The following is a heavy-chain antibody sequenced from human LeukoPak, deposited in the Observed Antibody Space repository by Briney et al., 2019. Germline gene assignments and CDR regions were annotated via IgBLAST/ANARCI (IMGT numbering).Heavy chain of an antibody. CDR3: AKKGSGLTGTTVGLDY. CDR1: RFTFSSYS. Sequence: GGSLRLSCAASRFTFSSYSMNWVRQAPGKGLEWVSHISSSSSTIYYADSVKGRFTISRDNAKNSLYLQMNSLRGEDTAVYYCAKKGSGLTGTTVGLDYWGQGTLVTVSS. V-gene: IGHV3-48*01. CDR2: ISSSSSTI. D-gene: IGHD1-20*01. J-gene: IGHJ4*02.